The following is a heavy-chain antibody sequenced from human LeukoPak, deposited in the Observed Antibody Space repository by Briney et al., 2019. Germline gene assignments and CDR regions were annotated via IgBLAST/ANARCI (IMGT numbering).Heavy chain of an antibody. CDR1: GGSISSYY. V-gene: IGHV4-59*01. Sequence: PSETLSLTCTVSGGSISSYYWSWIRQPPGKGLEWIGYIYYSGSTNYNPSLKSRVTISVDTSKNQFSLKLSSVTAADTAVYYCARDQRVAGPRYYYYYGMDVWGQGTTVTVSS. CDR2: IYYSGST. D-gene: IGHD6-19*01. CDR3: ARDQRVAGPRYYYYYGMDV. J-gene: IGHJ6*02.